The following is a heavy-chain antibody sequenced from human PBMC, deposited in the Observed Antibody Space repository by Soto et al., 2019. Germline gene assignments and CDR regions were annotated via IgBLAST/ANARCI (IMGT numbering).Heavy chain of an antibody. CDR3: AKDKLWMRFAFDI. D-gene: IGHD7-27*01. J-gene: IGHJ3*02. V-gene: IGHV3-9*01. Sequence: EVQLLESGGGLVQPGRSLRLSCAASGFTFDDYAMHWVRQAPGKGLEWVSGISWNSGSIGYADSVKGRFTISRDNAKNSLYLQMNSLRAEDTALYYCAKDKLWMRFAFDIWGQGTMVTVSS. CDR1: GFTFDDYA. CDR2: ISWNSGSI.